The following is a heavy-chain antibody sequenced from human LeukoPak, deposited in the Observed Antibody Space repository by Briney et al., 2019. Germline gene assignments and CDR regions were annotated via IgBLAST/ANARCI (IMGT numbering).Heavy chain of an antibody. CDR2: ISSSSSYI. CDR1: GFTFSSYS. CDR3: ATGWDHDAFDI. Sequence: GGSLRLSCAASGFTFSSYSMNWVRQAPGKGLEWVSSISSSSSYIYYADSVKGRLTISRDNAKNSLYLQMNSLRAEDTAVYYCATGWDHDAFDIWGQGTMVTVSS. V-gene: IGHV3-21*01. J-gene: IGHJ3*02. D-gene: IGHD6-19*01.